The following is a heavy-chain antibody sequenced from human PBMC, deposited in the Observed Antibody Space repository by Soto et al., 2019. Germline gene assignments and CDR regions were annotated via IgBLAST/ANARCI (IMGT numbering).Heavy chain of an antibody. D-gene: IGHD5-12*01. CDR1: AASSGRSSYF. CDR3: ARRDRGGNGGKSFPF. J-gene: IGHJ4*02. CDR2: LYYSGSA. V-gene: IGHV4-39*01. Sequence: XGTLSLTCTVSAASSGRSSYFWGWIRQPPGKGLEWIGSLYYSGSAYYNPSLYSRVTISADTSKNLLSLKLRSVTAADTAVYYCARRDRGGNGGKSFPFWGQGTLVTVSS.